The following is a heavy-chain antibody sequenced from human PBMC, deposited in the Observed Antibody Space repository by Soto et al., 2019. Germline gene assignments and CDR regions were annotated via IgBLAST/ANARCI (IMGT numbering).Heavy chain of an antibody. CDR3: AKGGGPYYFDY. CDR2: ISGSGGST. V-gene: IGHV3-23*01. CDR1: GCTFSSYA. Sequence: PCGSLRLSCAASGCTFSSYAMSWFRQAPGKGLEWVSAISGSGGSTYYADSVKGWFTISRDNSKNTLYLQMISLRAEDTAVYYCAKGGGPYYFDYWGQGTLVTICS. D-gene: IGHD2-15*01. J-gene: IGHJ4*02.